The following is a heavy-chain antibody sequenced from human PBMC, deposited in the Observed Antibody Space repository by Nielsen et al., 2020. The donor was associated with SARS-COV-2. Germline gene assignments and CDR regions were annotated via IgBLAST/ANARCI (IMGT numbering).Heavy chain of an antibody. CDR1: GFTFSSYD. CDR3: ARGFIAAAPGDWYFDL. CDR2: IGTAGDT. D-gene: IGHD6-13*01. J-gene: IGHJ2*01. V-gene: IGHV3-13*04. Sequence: GGSLRLSCAASGFTFSSYDMHWVRQATGKGLEWVSAIGTAGDTYYPGSVKGRFTISRENAKNSLYLQMNSLRAGDTAVYYCARGFIAAAPGDWYFDLWGRGTLVTVSS.